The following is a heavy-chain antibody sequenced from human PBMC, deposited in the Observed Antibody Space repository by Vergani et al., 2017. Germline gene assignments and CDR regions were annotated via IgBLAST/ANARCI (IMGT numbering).Heavy chain of an antibody. CDR3: TRHGRSGWAGYFQH. Sequence: QLQLQESGPGLVKPSETLSLTCTVSGVSIGSNSYYWGWIRQPPGKGLEWIGTIYYTGTTYYNEAHKSRLTISVDTSKNQFSLNLTSVTAADTAVYYCTRHGRSGWAGYFQHWGQGTPVTASS. V-gene: IGHV4-39*01. D-gene: IGHD6-19*01. J-gene: IGHJ1*01. CDR2: IYYTGTT. CDR1: GVSIGSNSYY.